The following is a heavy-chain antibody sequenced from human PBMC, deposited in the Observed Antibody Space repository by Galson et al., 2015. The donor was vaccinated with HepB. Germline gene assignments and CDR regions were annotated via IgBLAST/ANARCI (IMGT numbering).Heavy chain of an antibody. CDR1: GFTFTGGA. D-gene: IGHD6-19*01. Sequence: SLRLSCADSGFTFTGGAMNWVRQAPGKGLEWVSGITGRGGSTYYADSVKGRFTISRDNSKNTLYLQMNSLRAEDTAIYYCAKDPPGIAVPGALDYWGQGTLVTVSS. CDR3: AKDPPGIAVPGALDY. V-gene: IGHV3-23*01. CDR2: ITGRGGST. J-gene: IGHJ4*02.